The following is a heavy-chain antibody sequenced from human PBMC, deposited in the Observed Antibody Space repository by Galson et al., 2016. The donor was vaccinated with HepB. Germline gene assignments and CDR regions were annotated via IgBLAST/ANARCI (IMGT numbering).Heavy chain of an antibody. CDR3: ASDHNWGTEN. CDR2: ISAYDGHT. D-gene: IGHD2-8*02. V-gene: IGHV1-18*01. J-gene: IGHJ4*02. Sequence: SAKVSCKASGYTFNSRGIGWVRQAPGQGLEWTGWISAYDGHTNDGQKHQARLTMTTDTSTSTAYMELSSLRSVDTAVYYCASDHNWGTENWGQGTLVTVAS. CDR1: GYTFNSRG.